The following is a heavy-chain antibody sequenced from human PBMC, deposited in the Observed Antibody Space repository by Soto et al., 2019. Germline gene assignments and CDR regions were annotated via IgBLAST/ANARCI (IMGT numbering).Heavy chain of an antibody. Sequence: PGESLKISCKGSGYSFSTHWIGWVRQMPGKGLEWMGIIYPGDSDTSYSPSFQGQVTISADKSINTAYLQWSSLKASDTAMYYCAKHEGYCSSTSCSNFDYWGQGTLVTVSS. CDR2: IYPGDSDT. CDR3: AKHEGYCSSTSCSNFDY. V-gene: IGHV5-51*01. J-gene: IGHJ4*02. CDR1: GYSFSTHW. D-gene: IGHD2-2*01.